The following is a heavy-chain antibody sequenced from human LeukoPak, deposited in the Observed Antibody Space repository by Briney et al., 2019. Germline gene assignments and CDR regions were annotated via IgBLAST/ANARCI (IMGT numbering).Heavy chain of an antibody. J-gene: IGHJ4*02. V-gene: IGHV4-39*01. D-gene: IGHD2-21*01. CDR2: ISYGGST. Sequence: SETLSLTCTVSGGSISSSSYYWGWIRQPPGRGLEWIGSISYGGSTYYSPSLESRVTISVDTSKNQFSLKLSSVTAADTAVYYCARQALWFFDHWGQGTLVTVSS. CDR3: ARQALWFFDH. CDR1: GGSISSSSYY.